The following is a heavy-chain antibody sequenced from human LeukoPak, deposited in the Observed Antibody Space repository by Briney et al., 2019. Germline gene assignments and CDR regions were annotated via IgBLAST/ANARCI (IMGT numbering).Heavy chain of an antibody. CDR1: GFTFDDDG. CDR2: ISGDCGIT. D-gene: IGHD2/OR15-2a*01. V-gene: IGHV3-43*02. Sequence: GRSLRLSCAASGFTFDDDGMHWVRHAPGKGLVCVSFISGDCGITYYADSVTARFTISRDNNKNSLYLQMNSLGTEDTALYYCATSDFAAHFDYWGQGTLVTVSS. J-gene: IGHJ4*02. CDR3: ATSDFAAHFDY.